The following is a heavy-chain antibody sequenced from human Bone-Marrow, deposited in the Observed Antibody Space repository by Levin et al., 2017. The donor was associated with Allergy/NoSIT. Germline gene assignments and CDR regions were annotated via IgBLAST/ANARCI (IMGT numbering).Heavy chain of an antibody. D-gene: IGHD3-22*01. V-gene: IGHV3-48*02. CDR1: GFTFSTYS. CDR2: ISSSSTTI. Sequence: TGGSLRLSCAASGFTFSTYSMNWVRQAPGKGLEWVSYISSSSTTIYSADSVKGRFTISRDNAKNSLSLQMNNLRDEDTAVFSFGRDPATSGYYPDSWGQGTLVTVSS. J-gene: IGHJ4*02. CDR3: GRDPATSGYYPDS.